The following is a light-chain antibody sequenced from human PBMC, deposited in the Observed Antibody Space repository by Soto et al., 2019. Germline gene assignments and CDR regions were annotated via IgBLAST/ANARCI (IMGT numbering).Light chain of an antibody. V-gene: IGKV3-11*01. J-gene: IGKJ1*01. Sequence: EIVLTQSPATLSLSPMEIATLSFMASQSVSSYLAWYQQKPGQAPRLLIYDASNRATGIPARFSGSGSGTDLTLTISSLEPEDFAVYYCQQRSNWPWTFGQGTKVDIK. CDR3: QQRSNWPWT. CDR2: DAS. CDR1: QSVSSY.